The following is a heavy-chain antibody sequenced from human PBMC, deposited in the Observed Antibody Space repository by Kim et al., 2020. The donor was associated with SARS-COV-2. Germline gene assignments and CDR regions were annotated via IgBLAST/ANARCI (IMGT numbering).Heavy chain of an antibody. Sequence: SETLSLTCTVSGGSISSGSYYWSWIRQPAGKGLEWIGRIYTSGSTYYNPSLKSRVTISVDTSKNQFSLKLSSVTAADTAVYYCARGGTRLGWLRGYYYYGMDVWGQRTPVTVSS. V-gene: IGHV4-61*02. D-gene: IGHD5-12*01. J-gene: IGHJ6*02. CDR1: GGSISSGSYY. CDR2: IYTSGST. CDR3: ARGGTRLGWLRGYYYYGMDV.